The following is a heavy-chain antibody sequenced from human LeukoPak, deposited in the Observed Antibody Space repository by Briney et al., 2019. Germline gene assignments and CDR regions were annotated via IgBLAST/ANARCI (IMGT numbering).Heavy chain of an antibody. CDR3: ARDFQVYYGSGSYSPNYYYYYMDV. V-gene: IGHV4-39*07. J-gene: IGHJ6*03. CDR2: IYYSGST. CDR1: GGSISSSYSY. D-gene: IGHD3-10*01. Sequence: NPSETLSLTCTVSGGSISSSYSYWGWIRQPPGKGLEWIGNIYYSGSTYYNPSLKSRVTISVDTSKNQFSLKLSSVTAADTAVYYCARDFQVYYGSGSYSPNYYYYYMDVWGKGTTVTISS.